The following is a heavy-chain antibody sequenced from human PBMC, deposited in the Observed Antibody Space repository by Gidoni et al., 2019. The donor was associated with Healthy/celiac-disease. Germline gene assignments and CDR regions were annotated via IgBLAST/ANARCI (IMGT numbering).Heavy chain of an antibody. D-gene: IGHD4-4*01. V-gene: IGHV3-9*01. Sequence: EVQLVEAGGGVVQPGESLRLACAASGFTFVDYAMDWGRQAPGKGREWVSVISWKSGSIGYADSVKGRFTISRDNAKNSLYLQMNSLRAEDTALYYCAKGPTTQVGYGRDVWGQGTTVTVSS. CDR3: AKGPTTQVGYGRDV. J-gene: IGHJ6*01. CDR1: GFTFVDYA. CDR2: ISWKSGSI.